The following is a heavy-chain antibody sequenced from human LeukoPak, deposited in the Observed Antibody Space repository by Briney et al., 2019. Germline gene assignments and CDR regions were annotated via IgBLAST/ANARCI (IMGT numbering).Heavy chain of an antibody. D-gene: IGHD2-2*02. CDR2: IYYSGST. Sequence: SETLTVTCTVSGGSISSYYWTWIRQPRGKGLEWIGYIYYSGSTNYNPSLKSRVTISVDTSKNQFSLKLSSVTAADTAVYYCARGLEYQLLYHYFDYWGQGTLVTVSS. V-gene: IGHV4-59*01. CDR3: ARGLEYQLLYHYFDY. J-gene: IGHJ4*02. CDR1: GGSISSYY.